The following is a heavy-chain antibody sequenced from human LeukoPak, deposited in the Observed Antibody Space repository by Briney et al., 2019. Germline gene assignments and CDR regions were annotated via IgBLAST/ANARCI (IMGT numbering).Heavy chain of an antibody. CDR1: GFTFSSYG. CDR3: ARDRITDFWSGYYTNYFDY. J-gene: IGHJ4*02. D-gene: IGHD3-3*01. CDR2: IRYDGSNK. Sequence: PGGSLRLSCAASGFTFSSYGMHWVRQAPGKGLEWVAFIRYDGSNKYYADSVKGRFTISRDNSKNTLYLQMNSLRAEDTAVYYCARDRITDFWSGYYTNYFDYWGQGTLVTVSS. V-gene: IGHV3-30*02.